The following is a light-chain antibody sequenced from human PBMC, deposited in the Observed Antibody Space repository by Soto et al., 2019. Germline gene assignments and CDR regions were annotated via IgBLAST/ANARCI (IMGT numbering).Light chain of an antibody. CDR2: VDT. Sequence: QSVLTQSPSVSGAPGQRVTISCTGSSSNIGAGYDVHWYQQLPGTAPKLLIYVDTNRPSGVPDRFSGSKSGTSASLAIIGLQAEDEADYYCQSYDSSLSAVIFGGGTKVTVL. J-gene: IGLJ2*01. CDR1: SSNIGAGYD. V-gene: IGLV1-40*01. CDR3: QSYDSSLSAVI.